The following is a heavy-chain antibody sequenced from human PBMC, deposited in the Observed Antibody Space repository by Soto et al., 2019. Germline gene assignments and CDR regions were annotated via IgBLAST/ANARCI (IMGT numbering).Heavy chain of an antibody. J-gene: IGHJ4*02. CDR1: GFTFSSYA. CDR2: ISYDGSNK. V-gene: IGHV3-30-3*01. CDR3: ARPSSSGHPG. D-gene: IGHD6-19*01. Sequence: QVQLVESGGGVVQPGRSLRLSCAASGFTFSSYAMHWVRQAPGKGLEWVAVISYDGSNKYYADSVKGRFTISRDNSKNRLYLQMNSLRAEDTAVYYCARPSSSGHPGGGQGTLVTVSS.